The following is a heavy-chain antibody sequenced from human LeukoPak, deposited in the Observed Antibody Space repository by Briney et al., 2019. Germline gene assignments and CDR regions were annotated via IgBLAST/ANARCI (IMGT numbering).Heavy chain of an antibody. V-gene: IGHV4-39*07. CDR3: ARVLLYATNWYYAMDV. Sequence: PSEILSLACTVSGGSIRSSDYYWGWIRQPPGKELEWIGSVFYSGSTFFNPSLRSRVTMSVDTSKNQFSLNLNFVTAADTGLYYCARVLLYATNWYYAMDVWGQGTTVTVSS. D-gene: IGHD3-10*01. CDR1: GGSIRSSDYY. J-gene: IGHJ6*02. CDR2: VFYSGST.